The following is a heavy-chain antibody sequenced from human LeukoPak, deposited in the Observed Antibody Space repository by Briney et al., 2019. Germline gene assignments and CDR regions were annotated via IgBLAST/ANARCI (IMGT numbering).Heavy chain of an antibody. J-gene: IGHJ6*03. Sequence: QPGGSLRLSCAASGFTFSKYSLNWVRQAPGKGLEWISYISSSSGTIYSADSVKGRFTISRDNAKNSLFLQMNSLRVEDTAVYYCARAEVVAGYYYYYYMDVWGKGTTVTISS. D-gene: IGHD2-15*01. V-gene: IGHV3-48*01. CDR1: GFTFSKYS. CDR2: ISSSSGTI. CDR3: ARAEVVAGYYYYYYMDV.